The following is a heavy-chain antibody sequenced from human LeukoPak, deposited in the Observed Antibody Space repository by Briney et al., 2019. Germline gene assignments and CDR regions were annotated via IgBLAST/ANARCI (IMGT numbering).Heavy chain of an antibody. D-gene: IGHD3-22*01. Sequence: SETLSLTCAVYGGSFSGYYWSWIRQPPGKGLEWIGEINHSGSTNYNPSLKSRVTISVDTSKNQFSLKLSSVTAADTAVYYCARGIPKETIITPHQKLRRLNWFDPWGQGTLVTVSS. CDR1: GGSFSGYY. CDR3: ARGIPKETIITPHQKLRRLNWFDP. V-gene: IGHV4-34*01. J-gene: IGHJ5*02. CDR2: INHSGST.